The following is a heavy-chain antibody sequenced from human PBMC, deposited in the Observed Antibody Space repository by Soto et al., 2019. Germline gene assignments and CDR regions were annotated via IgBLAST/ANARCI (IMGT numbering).Heavy chain of an antibody. CDR2: TYYRSKWYN. Sequence: PSQTLSLTCAISGDSVSSNSAAWNWLRQSPSRGLEWLGRTYYRSKWYNDYAVSVKSRITINPDTSKNQFSLQLNSVTPEDTAVYYCARGKVWDDILTGYYPYYYYYGMDV. CDR1: GDSVSSNSAA. CDR3: ARGKVWDDILTGYYPYYYYYGMDV. J-gene: IGHJ6*01. V-gene: IGHV6-1*01. D-gene: IGHD3-9*01.